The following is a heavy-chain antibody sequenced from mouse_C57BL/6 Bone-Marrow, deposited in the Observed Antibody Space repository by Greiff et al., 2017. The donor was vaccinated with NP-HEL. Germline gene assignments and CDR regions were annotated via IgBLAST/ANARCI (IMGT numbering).Heavy chain of an antibody. V-gene: IGHV1-50*01. CDR2: IDPSDSYT. CDR3: ARSIFFAY. CDR1: GYTFTSYW. J-gene: IGHJ3*01. Sequence: VQLQQPGAELVKPGASVKLSCKASGYTFTSYWMQWVKQRPGQGLEWIGEIDPSDSYTNYNQKCKGKATLTVDTSSSTAYMQLSSLTSEDSAVYYCARSIFFAYWGQGTLVTVSA.